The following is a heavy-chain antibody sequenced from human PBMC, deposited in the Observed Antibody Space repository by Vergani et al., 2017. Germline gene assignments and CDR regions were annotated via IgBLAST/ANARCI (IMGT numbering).Heavy chain of an antibody. Sequence: QVQLQESGPGVVKPSQTLSLTCAVSGGSISSGDHCWTWIRQRPGKGLEWLGYIFYSGTTYDNPSLRSRLTISVDTSQTQFSLKLRSVTAADTAVYYCARVDTQVPATSHFYYMDVWGKGTTVVVSS. CDR3: ARVDTQVPATSHFYYMDV. CDR2: IFYSGTT. J-gene: IGHJ6*03. CDR1: GGSISSGDHC. V-gene: IGHV4-31*11. D-gene: IGHD6-25*01.